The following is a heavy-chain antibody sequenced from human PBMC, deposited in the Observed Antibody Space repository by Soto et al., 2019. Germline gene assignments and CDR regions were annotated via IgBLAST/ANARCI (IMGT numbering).Heavy chain of an antibody. V-gene: IGHV3-33*01. CDR3: ARAIGSSGWYGSALNDY. Sequence: GGSLRLSCAASGFTFSSYGMHWVRQAPGKGLEWVAVIWYDGSNKYYADSVKGRFTISRDNSKNTLYLQMNSLRAEDTAVYYCARAIGSSGWYGSALNDYWGQGTLVTVSS. J-gene: IGHJ4*02. CDR2: IWYDGSNK. CDR1: GFTFSSYG. D-gene: IGHD6-19*01.